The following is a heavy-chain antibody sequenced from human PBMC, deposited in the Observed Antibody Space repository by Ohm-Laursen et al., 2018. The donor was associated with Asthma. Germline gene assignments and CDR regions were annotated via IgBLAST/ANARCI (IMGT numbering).Heavy chain of an antibody. J-gene: IGHJ4*02. CDR2: ISYDGTST. D-gene: IGHD2-2*01. Sequence: SLRLSCAASGFTFSSYGMHWVRQAPGKGLEWVAVISYDGTSTYYADSVKGRFTISRDDSKDTLFLQMNSLRIEDTAVYYCTKDRYCTSSRCPTDYWGQGTLVTVSS. V-gene: IGHV3-30*18. CDR1: GFTFSSYG. CDR3: TKDRYCTSSRCPTDY.